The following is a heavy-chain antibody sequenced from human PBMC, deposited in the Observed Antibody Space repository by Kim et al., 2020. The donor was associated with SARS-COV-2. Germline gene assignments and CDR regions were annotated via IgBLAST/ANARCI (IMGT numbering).Heavy chain of an antibody. CDR3: ARSIAVAGTGAFDY. CDR2: IWYDGSNK. D-gene: IGHD6-19*01. CDR1: GFTFSSYG. V-gene: IGHV3-33*01. J-gene: IGHJ4*02. Sequence: GGSLRLSCAASGFTFSSYGMHWVRQAPGKGLEWVAVIWYDGSNKYYADSVKGRFTISRDNSKNTLYLQMNSLRAEDTAVYYCARSIAVAGTGAFDYWGQGTLVTVSS.